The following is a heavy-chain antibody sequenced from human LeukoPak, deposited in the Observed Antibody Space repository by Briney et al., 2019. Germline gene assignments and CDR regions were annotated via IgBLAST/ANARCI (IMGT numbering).Heavy chain of an antibody. CDR2: IYSGGST. CDR1: GFTVSSNY. J-gene: IGHJ4*02. CDR3: ARDIVGAQTY. V-gene: IGHV3-53*01. Sequence: GGSLRLSCAASGFTVSSNYMSWVRQAPGKGLEWVSVIYSGGSTYYADSVKGRFTISRDNSKNTLYLQTNSLRAEDTAVYYCARDIVGAQTYWGQGTLVTVSS. D-gene: IGHD1-26*01.